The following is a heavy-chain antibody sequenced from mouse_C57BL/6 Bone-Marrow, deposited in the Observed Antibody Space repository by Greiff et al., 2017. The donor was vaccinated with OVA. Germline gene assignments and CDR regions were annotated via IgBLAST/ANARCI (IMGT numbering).Heavy chain of an antibody. D-gene: IGHD2-3*01. CDR1: GYAFSSYW. CDR3: ARTADGYYVAWFAY. CDR2: IYPGDGDT. V-gene: IGHV1-80*01. J-gene: IGHJ3*01. Sequence: VQLQQSGAELVKPGASVKISCKASGYAFSSYWMNWVKQRPGKGLEWIGQIYPGDGDTNYNGKFKGKATLTADKSSSTAYMQLSSLTSEDSAVYFCARTADGYYVAWFAYWGQGTLVTVSA.